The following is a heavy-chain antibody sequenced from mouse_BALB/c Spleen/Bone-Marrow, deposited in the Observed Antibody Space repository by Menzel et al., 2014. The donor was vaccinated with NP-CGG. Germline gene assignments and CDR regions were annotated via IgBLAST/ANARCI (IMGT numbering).Heavy chain of an antibody. CDR1: GFTFSSYG. Sequence: EVHLVESGGDLVKPGGSLKLSCAASGFTFSSYGMSWVRQTPDKRLEWVATISSGGHYTYYLDSVKGRFTISRDNAKNTLYLQISSLKSEDTAMFYCTTRGNWDGRNAMDYWGQGTSVTVSS. D-gene: IGHD4-1*01. CDR3: TTRGNWDGRNAMDY. V-gene: IGHV5-6*01. J-gene: IGHJ4*01. CDR2: ISSGGHYT.